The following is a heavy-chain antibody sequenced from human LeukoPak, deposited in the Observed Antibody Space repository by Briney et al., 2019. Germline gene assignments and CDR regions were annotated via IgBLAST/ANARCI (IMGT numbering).Heavy chain of an antibody. CDR3: ARAVEQLVVFDY. CDR2: IHYSGST. J-gene: IGHJ4*02. CDR1: GGSISSYY. D-gene: IGHD6-6*01. V-gene: IGHV4-59*01. Sequence: SETLSLTCTVSGGSISSYYWSWIRQPPGKGLEWIGYIHYSGSTKYNPSLKSRVTISVDTSKNQFSLKLTSVTAADTAVYYCARAVEQLVVFDYWGQGTLVTVSS.